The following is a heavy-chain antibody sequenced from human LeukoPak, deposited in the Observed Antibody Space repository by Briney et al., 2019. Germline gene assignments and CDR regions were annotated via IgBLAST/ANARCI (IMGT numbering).Heavy chain of an antibody. J-gene: IGHJ4*02. CDR2: IRSKANSHAT. CDR3: TRERYGDFDY. CDR1: GFTFSGSA. Sequence: GGSLRLSCAASGFTFSGSAMHWVRQASGKGLEWVGRIRSKANSHATAYAASVKGRFTISRDDSKNTAYLQMNSLKTEDTAVYYCTRERYGDFDYWGQGTLVTVFS. D-gene: IGHD4-17*01. V-gene: IGHV3-73*01.